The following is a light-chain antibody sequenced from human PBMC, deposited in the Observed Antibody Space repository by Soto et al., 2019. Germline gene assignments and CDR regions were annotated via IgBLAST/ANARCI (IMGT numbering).Light chain of an antibody. CDR1: QSVSSNY. CDR3: QQYSSSPRT. J-gene: IGKJ1*01. Sequence: EIVLTQSPGTLSLSPGERATLSCRASQSVSSNYLAWYQQKPGQAPRLLIYGASTRATGIPDRFSGSGSGTDFTLTISRLEPEEFAVYYCQQYSSSPRTFGQGTKVEIK. CDR2: GAS. V-gene: IGKV3-20*01.